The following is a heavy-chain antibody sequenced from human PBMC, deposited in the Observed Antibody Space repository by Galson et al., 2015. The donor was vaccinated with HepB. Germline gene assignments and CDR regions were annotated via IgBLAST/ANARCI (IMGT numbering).Heavy chain of an antibody. V-gene: IGHV3-48*01. Sequence: SLRLSCATSGFTFSRYSMNWVRQAPGKGLEWISYISSSISTRYYADSVKGRFTISRDNAKNSLYLQMNSLRAEDTAVYYCARDGSSRDRGLRPIDYWGQGTLVTVSS. CDR1: GFTFSRYS. D-gene: IGHD6-13*01. J-gene: IGHJ4*02. CDR2: ISSSISTR. CDR3: ARDGSSRDRGLRPIDY.